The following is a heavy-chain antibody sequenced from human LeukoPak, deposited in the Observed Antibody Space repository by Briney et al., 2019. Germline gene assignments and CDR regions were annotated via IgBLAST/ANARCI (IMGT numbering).Heavy chain of an antibody. V-gene: IGHV3-23*01. J-gene: IGHJ6*02. CDR1: GFTFSSYA. CDR2: ISGSGGST. CDR3: AKGGRVTYGMDV. D-gene: IGHD1-26*01. Sequence: LPGGSLRLSCAASGFTFSSYAMSWVRQAPGKGLEWVSAISGSGGSTYYADSVKGRFTISRDNSKNTLYLQMNSLRAEDTAVYYCAKGGRVTYGMDVWGQGTTVTVSS.